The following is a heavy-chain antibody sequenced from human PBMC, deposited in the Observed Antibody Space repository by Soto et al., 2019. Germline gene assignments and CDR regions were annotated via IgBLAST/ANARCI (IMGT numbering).Heavy chain of an antibody. J-gene: IGHJ6*02. CDR1: GGSISSLSYY. V-gene: IGHV4-39*01. Sequence: PSETLPLTCTVSGGSISSLSYYWGWIRQPPGTGLEWIGSIYYSGSTYYNPPLKSRVTISVDTSKNQFSLKLSSVTAADTAVYYCARLRTGYDFWSGYSFRYGMDVWGQGTTVT. CDR2: IYYSGST. CDR3: ARLRTGYDFWSGYSFRYGMDV. D-gene: IGHD3-3*01.